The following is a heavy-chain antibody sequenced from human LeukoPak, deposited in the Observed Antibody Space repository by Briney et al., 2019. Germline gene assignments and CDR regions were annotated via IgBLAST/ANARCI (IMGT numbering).Heavy chain of an antibody. CDR1: GYTFTSYD. V-gene: IGHV1-8*01. CDR2: MNPNSGNT. D-gene: IGHD6-13*01. CDR3: ARGGGNIAAAVWFDP. J-gene: IGHJ5*02. Sequence: GASVKVSCKASGYTFTSYDINWVRQATGQGLEWMGWMNPNSGNTGYAQKFQGRVTMTRNTSISTAYMELSSLRSEDTAVYYGARGGGNIAAAVWFDPWGQGTLVTVSS.